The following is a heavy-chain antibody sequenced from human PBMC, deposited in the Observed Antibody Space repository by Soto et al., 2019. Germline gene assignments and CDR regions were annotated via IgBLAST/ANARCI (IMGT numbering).Heavy chain of an antibody. J-gene: IGHJ5*02. CDR1: GYTFTSYD. Sequence: QVQLVQSGAEVKKPGASVKVSCKASGYTFTSYDINWVRPATGQGLEYLGWMNPNSGNTGYVQKFQGRVTMTWDSSIITAYMELSSLRSEDTAVYFCARGVTYGAYPRWLDPWRQGTLVAVSS. V-gene: IGHV1-8*01. CDR3: ARGVTYGAYPRWLDP. D-gene: IGHD4-17*01. CDR2: MNPNSGNT.